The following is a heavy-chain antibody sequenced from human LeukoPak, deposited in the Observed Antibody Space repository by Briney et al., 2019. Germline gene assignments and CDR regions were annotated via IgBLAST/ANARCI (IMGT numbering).Heavy chain of an antibody. CDR1: GYTFTAYY. CDR2: IDTNSGGT. CDR3: ASEAYCSGRSCSLHRVAS. V-gene: IGHV1-2*02. J-gene: IGHJ4*02. D-gene: IGHD2-15*01. Sequence: GASVKVSCKASGYTFTAYYMHWVRQAPGQGLEWMGWIDTNSGGTNYAQKFQGRVTITRDTSIGTAYMELSSLISDDTAVYYCASEAYCSGRSCSLHRVASWGQGTLVTVSS.